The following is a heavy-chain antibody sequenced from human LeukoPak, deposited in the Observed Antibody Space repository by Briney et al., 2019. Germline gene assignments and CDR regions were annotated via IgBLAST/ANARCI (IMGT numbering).Heavy chain of an antibody. CDR2: IYYSGNT. J-gene: IGHJ3*02. CDR1: GGSINNYY. V-gene: IGHV4-59*01. Sequence: KPSETLSLTCTVSGGSINNYYWDWIRQPPGKGLEWIGYIYYSGNTNYNPSLESRVTISVDTSKNQFSLKLNSVTAADTAVYYCARETQGFLDIWGQGTMVTFSS. CDR3: ARETQGFLDI. D-gene: IGHD2-15*01.